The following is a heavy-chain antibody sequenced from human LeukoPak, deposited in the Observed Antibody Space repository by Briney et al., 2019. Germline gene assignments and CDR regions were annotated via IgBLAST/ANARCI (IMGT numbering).Heavy chain of an antibody. J-gene: IGHJ6*03. V-gene: IGHV3-7*01. CDR2: IKQDGSEK. Sequence: GGSLRLSCAASGFTFSSYWMSWVRQAPGKGLEWVANIKQDGSEKCYVDSVKGRFTISRDNAKNSLYLQMNSLRAEDTAVYYCARAAGSGSYYNAYHYYYYYYMDVWGKGTAVTVSS. CDR1: GFTFSSYW. CDR3: ARAAGSGSYYNAYHYYYYYYMDV. D-gene: IGHD3-10*01.